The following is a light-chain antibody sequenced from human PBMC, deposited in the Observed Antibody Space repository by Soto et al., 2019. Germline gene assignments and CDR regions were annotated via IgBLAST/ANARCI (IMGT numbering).Light chain of an antibody. CDR2: EVS. V-gene: IGLV2-14*01. J-gene: IGLJ3*02. Sequence: QSALTQPASVSGSPGQSITISCTGTSSDVGGYNYVSWYQQHPGKDPKLMISEVSNRPSGVSNRFSGSKSGNTASLTISGLQAEDEADYYCSSYTSSSTRVFGGGTKLTVL. CDR3: SSYTSSSTRV. CDR1: SSDVGGYNY.